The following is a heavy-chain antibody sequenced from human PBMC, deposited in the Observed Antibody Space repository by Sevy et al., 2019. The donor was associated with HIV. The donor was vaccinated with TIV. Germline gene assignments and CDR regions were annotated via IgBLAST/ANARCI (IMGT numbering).Heavy chain of an antibody. V-gene: IGHV1-69*10. CDR1: GGTFSSYA. J-gene: IGHJ6*03. CDR2: IIPILGIA. CDR3: ARSLGSEVATINYYYYYMDV. Sequence: ASVKVSCKASGGTFSSYAISWVRQAPGQGLEWMGGIIPILGIANYAQKFQGRVTITADKSTSTAYMELSSLRSEDTAVYYCARSLGSEVATINYYYYYMDVWGKGTTVTVSS. D-gene: IGHD5-12*01.